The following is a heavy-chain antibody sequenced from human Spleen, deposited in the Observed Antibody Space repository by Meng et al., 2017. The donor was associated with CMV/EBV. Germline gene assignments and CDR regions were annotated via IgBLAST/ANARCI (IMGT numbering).Heavy chain of an antibody. J-gene: IGHJ4*02. Sequence: ASVKVSCKASGYTFTSYGISWVRQAPGQGLEWMGWISAYNGNTNYAQKLQGRVTMTTDTSTSTAYMELSSLRSEDTAVYYCARYCGTTTCYPDYYFDYWGQGTLVTVSS. D-gene: IGHD2-2*01. V-gene: IGHV1-18*01. CDR2: ISAYNGNT. CDR3: ARYCGTTTCYPDYYFDY. CDR1: GYTFTSYG.